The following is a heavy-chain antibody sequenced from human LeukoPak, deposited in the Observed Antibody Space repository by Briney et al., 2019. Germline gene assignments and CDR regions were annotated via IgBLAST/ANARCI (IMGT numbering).Heavy chain of an antibody. CDR3: ARAVGY. CDR1: GFPFSSYS. Sequence: GGSQRLSCAASGFPFSSYSMNWVRQAPGKGLEWVSYISNSSSAVLYADSVKGRFTISRDNAKNSLYLQMNSLRVEDTAVYYCARAVGYWGQGTLVTVSS. J-gene: IGHJ4*02. V-gene: IGHV3-48*01. CDR2: ISNSSSAV.